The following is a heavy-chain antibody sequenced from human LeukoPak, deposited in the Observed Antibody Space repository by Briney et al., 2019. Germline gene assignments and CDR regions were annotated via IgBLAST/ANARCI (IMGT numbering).Heavy chain of an antibody. CDR2: INHSGST. CDR1: GGSFSGYY. J-gene: IGHJ3*02. Sequence: SETLSLTCAVYGGSFSGYYWSWIRQPPGQGLEWIGEINHSGSTNYNPSLKSRVTISVDTSKNQFSLKLSSVTAADTAVYYCARSREAAAGASDAFDIWGQGTMVTVSS. CDR3: ARSREAAAGASDAFDI. V-gene: IGHV4-34*01. D-gene: IGHD6-13*01.